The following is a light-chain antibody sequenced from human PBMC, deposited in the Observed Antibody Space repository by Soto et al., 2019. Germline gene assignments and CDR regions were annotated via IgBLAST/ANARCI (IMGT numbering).Light chain of an antibody. V-gene: IGLV1-51*01. CDR3: GTWDSSSAGEV. CDR2: DNN. CDR1: SSNIGDNY. J-gene: IGLJ2*01. Sequence: QSVLTQPPSVSAAPGQKVTISCSGSSSNIGDNYVSWYQQVPGTAPKLLIYDNNKRPSGIPDRFSGSKSGTSAALDITGLQTGDEADYYCGTWDSSSAGEVFGGGTKLTVL.